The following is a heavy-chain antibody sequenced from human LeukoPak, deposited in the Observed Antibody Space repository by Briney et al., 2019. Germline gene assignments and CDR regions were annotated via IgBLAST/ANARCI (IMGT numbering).Heavy chain of an antibody. J-gene: IGHJ4*02. CDR2: ISGSGDST. CDR1: GVTFSAYA. Sequence: PTGGSLRLSCAASGVTFSAYAMTWFRQAPGKGLEWVSVISGSGDSTYYADSVKGRFTVSRDNSKNTLYLQMNSLRAEDTAVYYCATDPGTMIVVPWGQGTLVTVSS. D-gene: IGHD3-22*01. CDR3: ATDPGTMIVVP. V-gene: IGHV3-23*01.